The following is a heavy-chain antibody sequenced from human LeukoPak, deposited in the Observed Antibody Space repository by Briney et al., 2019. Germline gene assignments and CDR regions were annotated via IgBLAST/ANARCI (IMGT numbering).Heavy chain of an antibody. CDR1: GYSFSSYW. J-gene: IGHJ4*02. CDR3: ARMSTVVTPDY. D-gene: IGHD4-23*01. V-gene: IGHV5-51*01. CDR2: IYPGESDT. Sequence: GESLNISCKGSGYSFSSYWIGWVRQMPGKGLEWMGIIYPGESDTRYSPSFQGQVYMSADKSISTAYLQWSSLKASDTAIYYCARMSTVVTPDYWGQGTLVTVSS.